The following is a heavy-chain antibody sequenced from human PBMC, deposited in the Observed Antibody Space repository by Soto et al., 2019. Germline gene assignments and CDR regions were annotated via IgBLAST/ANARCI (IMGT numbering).Heavy chain of an antibody. V-gene: IGHV4-59*02. J-gene: IGHJ4*02. CDR1: GGSVSTYY. Sequence: QVQLQESGPALVKPSETLSLTCTVSGGSVSTYYWTWIRQPPGKGLEWIAYIHYSGTTNYNPSLKSRVAISLDTSKNQFSLKLNSVTAADTAVYYCARVGIWFGSRLDYWGQGTLVTVSS. CDR2: IHYSGTT. CDR3: ARVGIWFGSRLDY. D-gene: IGHD3-10*01.